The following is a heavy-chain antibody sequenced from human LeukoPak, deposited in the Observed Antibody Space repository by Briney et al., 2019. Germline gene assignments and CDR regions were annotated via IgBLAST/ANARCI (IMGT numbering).Heavy chain of an antibody. CDR2: IYSGGST. Sequence: GGSLRLSCAASGFTVSSNYMSWVRQAPGKGLEWVSVIYSGGSTYYADSVKGRFTISRDNSKNTLYLQMNSLRAEDTAVYYCARSPFGESMGFDYWGQGTLVTVSS. D-gene: IGHD3-10*01. V-gene: IGHV3-66*01. J-gene: IGHJ4*02. CDR3: ARSPFGESMGFDY. CDR1: GFTVSSNY.